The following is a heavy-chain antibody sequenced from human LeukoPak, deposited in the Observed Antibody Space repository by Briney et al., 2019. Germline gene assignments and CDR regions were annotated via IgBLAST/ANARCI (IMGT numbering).Heavy chain of an antibody. V-gene: IGHV3-48*03. CDR2: ISSSGSTI. CDR3: ASSGTIRGVNYYYYGMDV. CDR1: GFTFSSYE. D-gene: IGHD3-10*01. Sequence: PGGSLRLSCAASGFTFSSYEMNWVRQAPGKGLEWVSYISSSGSTIYYADSVKGRFTISRDNAKNSLYLQMNSLRAEDAAVYYCASSGTIRGVNYYYYGMDVWGQGTTVTVSS. J-gene: IGHJ6*02.